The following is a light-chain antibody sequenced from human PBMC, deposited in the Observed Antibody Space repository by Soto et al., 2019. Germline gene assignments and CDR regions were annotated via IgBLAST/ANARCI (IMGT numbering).Light chain of an antibody. CDR3: CSYAGSSTFDVV. Sequence: QSVLTQPASVSGSPGQSITISCTATSSDVGSYNLVSWYQQHPGKAPKLMIYEGSKRPSGVSNRFSGSKSGNTASLTISGLQAEYEADYYCCSYAGSSTFDVVFGGGTKVTVL. V-gene: IGLV2-23*03. CDR2: EGS. J-gene: IGLJ2*01. CDR1: SSDVGSYNL.